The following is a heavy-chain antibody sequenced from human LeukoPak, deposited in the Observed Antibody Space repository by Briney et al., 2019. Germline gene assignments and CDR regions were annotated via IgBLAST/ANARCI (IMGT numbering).Heavy chain of an antibody. D-gene: IGHD3-22*01. CDR1: GFTFSSYF. V-gene: IGHV3-23*01. J-gene: IGHJ4*02. CDR3: AKVPPHDDSGYSNPY. CDR2: ISGSGADT. Sequence: PGGSLRLSCAASGFTFSSYFVTWVRQAPGKGREWVSGISGSGADTLYADSVRGQFTISRDNSKNTLYLQMNSLRAEDTAVYYCAKVPPHDDSGYSNPYWGQGTLVTVSS.